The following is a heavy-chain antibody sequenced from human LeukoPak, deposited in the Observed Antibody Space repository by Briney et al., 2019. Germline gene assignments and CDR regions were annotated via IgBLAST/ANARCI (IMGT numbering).Heavy chain of an antibody. Sequence: GGALRLSCAASGFTFSSYGMHWVRQAPGKGLEGVAFIRYDGSNKYYADSVEGRFTISRDNSKNTLYLQMNSLRAEDTAVYYCAKDVGRNYYDSSGYSNWGQGTLVTVSS. CDR2: IRYDGSNK. V-gene: IGHV3-30*02. CDR1: GFTFSSYG. CDR3: AKDVGRNYYDSSGYSN. D-gene: IGHD3-22*01. J-gene: IGHJ4*02.